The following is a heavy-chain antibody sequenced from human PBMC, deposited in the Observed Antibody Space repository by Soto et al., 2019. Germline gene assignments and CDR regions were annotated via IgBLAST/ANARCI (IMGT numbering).Heavy chain of an antibody. D-gene: IGHD1-26*01. CDR2: IKSKTDGGTT. CDR3: TTGSIVGAWEIFDY. J-gene: IGHJ4*02. CDR1: GFTFSNAW. Sequence: GSLRLSCAASGFTFSNAWMSWVRQAPGKGLEWVGRIKSKTDGGTTDYAAPVKGRFTISRDDSKNTLYLQMNSLKTEDTAVYYCTTGSIVGAWEIFDYWGQGTLVTVSS. V-gene: IGHV3-15*01.